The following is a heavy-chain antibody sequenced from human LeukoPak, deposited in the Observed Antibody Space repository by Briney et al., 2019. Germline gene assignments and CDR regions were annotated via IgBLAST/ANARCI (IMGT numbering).Heavy chain of an antibody. J-gene: IGHJ4*02. Sequence: GGSLRLSCAASGFTFSSNSMNWFRQAPGKGLEWVSSISSSSSYIYYADSVKGRFTISRDNAKNSLYLQMNSLRAEDTAVYYCARDCIAARCYWGQGTLVTVSS. CDR1: GFTFSSNS. CDR2: ISSSSSYI. D-gene: IGHD6-6*01. CDR3: ARDCIAARCY. V-gene: IGHV3-21*01.